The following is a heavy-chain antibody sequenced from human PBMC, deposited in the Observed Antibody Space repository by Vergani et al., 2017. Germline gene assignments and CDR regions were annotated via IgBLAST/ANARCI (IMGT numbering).Heavy chain of an antibody. J-gene: IGHJ4*02. V-gene: IGHV3-48*04. Sequence: EVQLVESGGGLVQPGGSLRLSCAASGFTFSSYSMNWVRQAPGKGLEWVSYISSISSTIYYADSVKGRFTISRDNAKNSLYLQMNSLRAEDTAVYYCARATVVVPAASLDYWGQGTLVTVSS. CDR3: ARATVVVPAASLDY. D-gene: IGHD2-2*01. CDR1: GFTFSSYS. CDR2: ISSISSTI.